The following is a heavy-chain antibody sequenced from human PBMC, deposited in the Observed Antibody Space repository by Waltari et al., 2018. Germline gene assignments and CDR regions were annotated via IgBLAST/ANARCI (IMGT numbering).Heavy chain of an antibody. Sequence: QVQLVESGGGVVQPGRSLRLSCAAYGFTFSSYAMHWVRQAPGKGLEWVAVISYDGSNKYYADSVKGRFTISRDNSKNTLYLQMNSLRAEDTAVYYCARDLGYCSGGSCYWEDYWGQGTLVTVSS. V-gene: IGHV3-30*01. CDR2: ISYDGSNK. CDR1: GFTFSSYA. CDR3: ARDLGYCSGGSCYWEDY. J-gene: IGHJ4*02. D-gene: IGHD2-15*01.